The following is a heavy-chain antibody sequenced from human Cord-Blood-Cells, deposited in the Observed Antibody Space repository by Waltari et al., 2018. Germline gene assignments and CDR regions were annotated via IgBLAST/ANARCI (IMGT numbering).Heavy chain of an antibody. J-gene: IGHJ4*02. Sequence: QVQLQQWGAGLLKPSETLSLTCAVYGGSCSGYYWSWIRQPPGKGLEWIGEINHSGSTNYNPSLKSRVTISVDTSKNQFSLKLSSVTAADTAVYYCASYYGSGSYYNDYWGQGTLVTVSS. CDR3: ASYYGSGSYYNDY. D-gene: IGHD3-10*01. CDR2: INHSGST. V-gene: IGHV4-34*01. CDR1: GGSCSGYY.